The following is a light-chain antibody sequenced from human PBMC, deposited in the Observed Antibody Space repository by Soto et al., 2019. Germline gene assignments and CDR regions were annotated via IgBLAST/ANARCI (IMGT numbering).Light chain of an antibody. V-gene: IGLV2-23*01. CDR2: EGT. J-gene: IGLJ2*01. CDR1: YSEIANYDF. Sequence: QSALTQPASVSGSPGQSITISCTGIYSEIANYDFVSWYQQHPAKAPRLLIFEGTKRPSGVSSRFSGSRSGTTASLTISGFRADNGADYYCGAYVSGVVFGGGTKVTVL. CDR3: GAYVSGVV.